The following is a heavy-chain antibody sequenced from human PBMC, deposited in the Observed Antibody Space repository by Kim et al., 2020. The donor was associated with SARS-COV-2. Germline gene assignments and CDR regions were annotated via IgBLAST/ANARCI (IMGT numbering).Heavy chain of an antibody. J-gene: IGHJ6*02. Sequence: GGSLRLSCAASGFTFSSYAMNWVRRAPGKGLEWVSAISGSGGSTYYADSVKGRFTISRDNSKNTLYVQMNSLRAEDTAVYYCAGDGGLEVPNTHYYYAVAVWGQGTTVTVSS. CDR1: GFTFSSYA. D-gene: IGHD3-10*01. V-gene: IGHV3-23*01. CDR2: ISGSGGST. CDR3: AGDGGLEVPNTHYYYAVAV.